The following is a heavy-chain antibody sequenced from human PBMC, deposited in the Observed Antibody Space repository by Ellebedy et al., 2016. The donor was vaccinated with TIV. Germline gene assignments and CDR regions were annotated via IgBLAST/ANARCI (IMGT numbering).Heavy chain of an antibody. CDR1: GFTFGDYG. CDR2: IRSKAYGGTT. D-gene: IGHD1-1*01. J-gene: IGHJ6*02. Sequence: GESLKISXTASGFTFGDYGMSWFRQAPGKGLEWVGFIRSKAYGGTTEYAASVKGRFTISRDDSKSIAYLQMNSLKIEDTAVYYCTRAGTTHYYYYVMDVWGQGTTVTVSS. CDR3: TRAGTTHYYYYVMDV. V-gene: IGHV3-49*03.